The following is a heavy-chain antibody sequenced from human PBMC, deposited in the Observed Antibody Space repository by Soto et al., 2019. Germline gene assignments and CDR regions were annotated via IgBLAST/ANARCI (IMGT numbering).Heavy chain of an antibody. CDR1: GFTFSDFD. J-gene: IGHJ4*02. D-gene: IGHD3-16*01. V-gene: IGHV3-13*01. CDR3: VRGVPGYAPLY. CDR2: IGVGGDT. Sequence: PGGSLRLSCAASGFTFSDFDMHWVRQTVGKGLEWVSLIGVGGDTYYAGSVKGRFTISRENARNSLYLQMNNLSAEDTAVYYCVRGVPGYAPLYWGQGTLVTVSS.